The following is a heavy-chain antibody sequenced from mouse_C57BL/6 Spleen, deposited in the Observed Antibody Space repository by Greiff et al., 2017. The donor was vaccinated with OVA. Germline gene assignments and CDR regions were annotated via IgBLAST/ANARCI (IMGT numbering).Heavy chain of an antibody. CDR3: ARMGGYDVGYYFDY. V-gene: IGHV2-2*01. CDR2: IWSGGST. D-gene: IGHD2-2*01. Sequence: VKLMESGPGLVQPSQSLSITCTVSGFSLTSYGVHWVRQSPGKGLEWLGVIWSGGSTDYNAAFISRLSISKDNSKSQVFFKMNSLQADDTAIYYCARMGGYDVGYYFDYWGQGTTLTVSS. CDR1: GFSLTSYG. J-gene: IGHJ2*01.